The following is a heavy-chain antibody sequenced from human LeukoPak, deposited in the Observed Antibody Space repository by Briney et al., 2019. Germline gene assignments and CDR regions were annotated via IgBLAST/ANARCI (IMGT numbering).Heavy chain of an antibody. CDR3: AKQQPGERYYFDY. V-gene: IGHV3-23*01. CDR2: LGDRGDT. Sequence: PGGTLRLSCEASAFTFSSSAMGWVRQAPGKGLEWVSTLGDRGDTYYADSVKGRFTISRDSSKNTLYLRMNSLRAEDTAVYFCAKQQPGERYYFDYWGQGTLVTVSS. D-gene: IGHD3-16*01. J-gene: IGHJ4*02. CDR1: AFTFSSSA.